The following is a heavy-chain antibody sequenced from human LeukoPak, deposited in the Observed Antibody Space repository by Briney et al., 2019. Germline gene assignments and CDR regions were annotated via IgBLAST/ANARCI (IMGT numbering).Heavy chain of an antibody. D-gene: IGHD2-2*01. Sequence: GGSLRLSCAASGFTFSSYSMNWVRQAPGKGLEWVSSIGSSSSDIHYADSVKGRFTISRDNANNSLYLQVNSLRAEDTAVYYCARTYCSSFSCYSIDYWGQGTLVTVSS. CDR2: IGSSSSDI. CDR1: GFTFSSYS. V-gene: IGHV3-21*01. J-gene: IGHJ4*02. CDR3: ARTYCSSFSCYSIDY.